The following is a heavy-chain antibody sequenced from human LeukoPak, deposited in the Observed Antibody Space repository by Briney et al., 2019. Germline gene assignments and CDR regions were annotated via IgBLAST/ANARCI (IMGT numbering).Heavy chain of an antibody. CDR1: GDSISRYY. D-gene: IGHD6-25*01. Sequence: ETLSLTCTVSGDSISRYYGSGIRHPPGKGLEWIGYIYYSGGTNYNPSLKSRVTISVDTSKNQFSLKLSSVTAADTAVYYCARSDAAMTPLNWGQGTLVTVSS. V-gene: IGHV4-59*01. CDR3: ARSDAAMTPLN. J-gene: IGHJ4*02. CDR2: IYYSGGT.